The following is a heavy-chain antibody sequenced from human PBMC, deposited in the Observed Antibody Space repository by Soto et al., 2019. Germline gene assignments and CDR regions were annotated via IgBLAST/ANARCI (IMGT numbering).Heavy chain of an antibody. D-gene: IGHD6-6*01. J-gene: IGHJ6*02. Sequence: VESLKISCKGSGYSFTSYWIGWVRQMPGKGLEWMGIIYPGDSDTRYSPSFQGQVTISADKSISTAYLQWSSLKASDTAMYYCAGTSSSSRFYYYGMDVWGQGTTVTVSS. V-gene: IGHV5-51*01. CDR2: IYPGDSDT. CDR1: GYSFTSYW. CDR3: AGTSSSSRFYYYGMDV.